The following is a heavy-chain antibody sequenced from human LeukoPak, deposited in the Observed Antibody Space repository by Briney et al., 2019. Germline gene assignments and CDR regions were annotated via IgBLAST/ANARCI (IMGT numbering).Heavy chain of an antibody. CDR1: GYTFTSYY. CDR3: ARDRRLYYDFWSGYDYYYYMDV. CDR2: INPSGGST. V-gene: IGHV1-46*01. Sequence: ASVKVSCKASGYTFTSYYMHWVRQAPGQGLEWMGIINPSGGSTSYAQKFQGRVTMTRDTSTSTVYMELSSLRSEDTAVYYCARDRRLYYDFWSGYDYYYYMDVWGKGTTVTVSS. D-gene: IGHD3-3*01. J-gene: IGHJ6*03.